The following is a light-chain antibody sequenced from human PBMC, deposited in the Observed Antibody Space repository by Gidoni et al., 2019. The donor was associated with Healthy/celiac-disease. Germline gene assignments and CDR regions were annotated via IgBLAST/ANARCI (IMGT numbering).Light chain of an antibody. CDR3: AAWDDSLSGPV. Sequence: QSVLTQPPSASGTPGQGVTISCSGSSSNIGSNYVYWYQQLPGTAPKLLIYRNNQRPSGVPDRFSGSKSGTSASLAISGLRSEDEADYYCAAWDDSLSGPVFGGGTKLTV. CDR2: RNN. V-gene: IGLV1-47*01. J-gene: IGLJ3*02. CDR1: SSNIGSNY.